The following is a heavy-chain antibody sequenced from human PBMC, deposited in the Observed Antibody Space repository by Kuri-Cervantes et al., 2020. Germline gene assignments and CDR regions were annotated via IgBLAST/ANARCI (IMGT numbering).Heavy chain of an antibody. D-gene: IGHD1/OR15-1a*01. CDR3: ARKQGPGSLHSGMDV. CDR1: GYTFTSYY. Sequence: ASVKVSCKASGYTFTSYYMRWVRQAPGQGLEWMGIINPSGGSTSYAQKFQGRVTMTRDTSTSTVYMELSSLRSEDTAVYYCARKQGPGSLHSGMDVWGQGTTVTVSS. V-gene: IGHV1-46*01. CDR2: INPSGGST. J-gene: IGHJ6*02.